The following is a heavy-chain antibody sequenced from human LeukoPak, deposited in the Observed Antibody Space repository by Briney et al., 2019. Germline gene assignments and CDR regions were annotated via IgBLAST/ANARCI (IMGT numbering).Heavy chain of an antibody. V-gene: IGHV1-69*01. CDR1: GGTFSSYA. Sequence: ASVKVSCKASGGTFSSYAISWVRQAPGQGLEWMGGIIPIFGAANYAQKFQGRVTITADESTSTAYMELSSLRSEDTAVYYCARAGYSSSWYGYWGQGTLVTVSS. J-gene: IGHJ4*02. CDR3: ARAGYSSSWYGY. CDR2: IIPIFGAA. D-gene: IGHD6-13*01.